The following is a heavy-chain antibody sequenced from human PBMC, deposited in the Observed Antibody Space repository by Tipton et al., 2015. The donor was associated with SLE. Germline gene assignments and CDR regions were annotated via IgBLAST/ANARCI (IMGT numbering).Heavy chain of an antibody. V-gene: IGHV4-59*01. CDR3: ARSMLTTKRVFDY. D-gene: IGHD3-16*01. J-gene: IGHJ4*02. CDR2: IYYTGSS. CDR1: GGSMNDYY. Sequence: TLSLTCTVSGGSMNDYYWSWIRQPPGKGLEWIGYIYYTGSSNHNPSLKGRVTMSVDTSKNQFSVSVNSVTAADTAVYYCARSMLTTKRVFDYWGQGTLVTVSS.